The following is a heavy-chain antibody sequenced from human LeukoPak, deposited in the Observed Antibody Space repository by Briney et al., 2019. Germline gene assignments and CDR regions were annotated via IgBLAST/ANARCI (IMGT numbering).Heavy chain of an antibody. CDR2: IYYSGST. J-gene: IGHJ5*02. CDR1: GGSISSGGYY. V-gene: IGHV4-31*03. CDR3: ARVERGYSYGYPPNWFDP. Sequence: MPSQTLSLTCTVSGGSISSGGYYWSWIRQHPGKGLEWIGYIYYSGSTYYNPSLKSRVTISVDTSKNQFSLKLSSVTAADTAVYYCARVERGYSYGYPPNWFDPWGQGTLVTVSS. D-gene: IGHD5-18*01.